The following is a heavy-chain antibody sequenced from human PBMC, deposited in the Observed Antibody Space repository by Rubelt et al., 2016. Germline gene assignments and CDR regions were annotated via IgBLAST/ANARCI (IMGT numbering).Heavy chain of an antibody. Sequence: QVQLQESGPGLVKPSETLSLTCTVSGGSISSYYWSWIRQPPGKGLEWIGYIYYTGSTNHNPSPTSRVTIPVDTAKNQCSLKLSSVTAADTAVYYCAGTPQSGYENDYWGQGTLVTVSS. CDR2: IYYTGST. V-gene: IGHV4-59*01. CDR3: AGTPQSGYENDY. D-gene: IGHD5-12*01. J-gene: IGHJ4*02. CDR1: GGSISSYY.